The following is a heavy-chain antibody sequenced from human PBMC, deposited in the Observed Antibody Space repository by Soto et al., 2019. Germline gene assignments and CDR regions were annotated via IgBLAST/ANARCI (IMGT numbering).Heavy chain of an antibody. V-gene: IGHV1-2*02. D-gene: IGHD4-17*01. J-gene: IGHJ4*02. CDR1: GYSLTDYY. CDR3: ARKVRDYNFDY. CDR2: INPDSGGK. Sequence: QVQLVQSGAEVKRPGASVKVSCKASGYSLTDYYMHWVRQAPGQGLEWMGWINPDSGGKKYAQKFQGRVTMTRDTSINKAFKDLSRLTSDDTAVYFCARKVRDYNFDYWGQGTLVTVSP.